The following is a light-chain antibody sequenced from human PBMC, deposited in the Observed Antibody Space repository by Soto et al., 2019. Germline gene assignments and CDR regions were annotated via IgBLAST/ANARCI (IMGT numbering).Light chain of an antibody. J-gene: IGKJ1*01. CDR1: QGIGDD. CDR2: AAS. Sequence: DIQMTQSPSSLSASVGDRVIITCRASQGIGDDLGWYQQKPGKAPKRLIYAASSLQSGVPSRFSGSGSGTDFTLTSSRLQPDDFASYYCLQHNTCPWTFGPGTKVEVK. CDR3: LQHNTCPWT. V-gene: IGKV1-17*01.